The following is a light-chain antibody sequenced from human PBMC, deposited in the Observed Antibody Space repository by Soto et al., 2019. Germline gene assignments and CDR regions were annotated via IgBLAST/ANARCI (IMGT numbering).Light chain of an antibody. V-gene: IGLV4-69*01. CDR1: SGHRSYA. J-gene: IGLJ3*02. CDR3: QTWGTGIQV. Sequence: QAVLIQSPSASASLGASVKLTCTLSSGHRSYAIAWHQQQPEKGPRYLMKLNSDGSHSKGDGIPDRFSGSSSGAERYLTIASLQSGDEADYYCQTWGTGIQVFGGGTKVTVL. CDR2: LNSDGSH.